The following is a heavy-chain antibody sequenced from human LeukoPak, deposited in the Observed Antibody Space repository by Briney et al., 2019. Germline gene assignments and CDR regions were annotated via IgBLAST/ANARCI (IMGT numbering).Heavy chain of an antibody. V-gene: IGHV3-15*01. CDR1: GFTFTNAW. CDR3: TTDLGTYYHGSQRLIPIDY. CDR2: IKSKTDGETT. J-gene: IGHJ4*02. Sequence: GGSLRLSCVDSGFTFTNAWMSWVRQAPGKGLEWIGRIKSKTDGETTNYAEPVRGRFTISRDDSKSAVYLQMNSLRIEDTAVYYCTTDLGTYYHGSQRLIPIDYWGQGTLVTVSS. D-gene: IGHD3-10*01.